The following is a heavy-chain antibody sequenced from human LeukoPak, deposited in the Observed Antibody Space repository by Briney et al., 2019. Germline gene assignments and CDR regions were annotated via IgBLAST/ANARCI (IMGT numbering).Heavy chain of an antibody. Sequence: ASVKVSCKASGGTFSSYAISWVRQAPGQGLEWMGGIIPIFGTANYAQKFQGRVTITADESTSTAYMELSSLRSGDTAVYYCARDGYSYGYYFDYWGQGTLVTVSS. V-gene: IGHV1-69*13. CDR3: ARDGYSYGYYFDY. CDR1: GGTFSSYA. CDR2: IIPIFGTA. J-gene: IGHJ4*02. D-gene: IGHD5-18*01.